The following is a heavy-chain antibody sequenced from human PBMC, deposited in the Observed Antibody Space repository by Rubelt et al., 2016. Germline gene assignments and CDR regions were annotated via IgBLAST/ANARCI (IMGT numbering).Heavy chain of an antibody. J-gene: IGHJ6*02. CDR2: INHSGST. V-gene: IGHV4-34*01. CDR3: ARGNYYYGMDV. Sequence: QVQLQESGPGLVKPSETLSLTCTVSGGSINNYYWSWIRQPPGKGLEWIGEINHSGSTNYNPSLKSRVTISVDTSKNQFSLKMGSVTAADTAVYYCARGNYYYGMDVWGQGTTVTVSS. CDR1: GGSINNYY.